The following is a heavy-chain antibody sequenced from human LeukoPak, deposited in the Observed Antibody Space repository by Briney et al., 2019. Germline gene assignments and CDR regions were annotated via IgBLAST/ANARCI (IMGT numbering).Heavy chain of an antibody. CDR3: ARRAGAYSHPYDY. J-gene: IGHJ4*02. Sequence: GSLSLSCPVSGFTVSSNSMSGVRPAPGKGLEWGSFIYSDNTHYSDSVKGRFTISRDNSKNTLYLQMTSLRAEDTAVYYCARRAGAYSHPYDYWGQGTLVTVSS. D-gene: IGHD4/OR15-4a*01. CDR1: GFTVSSNS. V-gene: IGHV3-53*01. CDR2: IYSDNT.